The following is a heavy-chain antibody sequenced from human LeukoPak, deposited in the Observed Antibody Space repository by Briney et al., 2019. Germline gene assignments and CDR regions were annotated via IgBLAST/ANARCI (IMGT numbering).Heavy chain of an antibody. CDR2: ISSSGSTI. V-gene: IGHV3-48*03. Sequence: QPGGSLRLSCAASGFTFSSYEMNWVRQAPGKGLEWVSYISSSGSTICYADSVKGRFTISRDNAKNSLYLQMNSLRAEDTAVYYCARDLGQYYDTSDNWFDPWGQGTLVTVSS. J-gene: IGHJ5*02. D-gene: IGHD3-22*01. CDR3: ARDLGQYYDTSDNWFDP. CDR1: GFTFSSYE.